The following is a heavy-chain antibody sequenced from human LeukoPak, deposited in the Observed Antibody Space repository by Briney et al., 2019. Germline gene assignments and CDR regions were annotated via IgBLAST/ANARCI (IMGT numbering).Heavy chain of an antibody. CDR2: INWNGGST. V-gene: IGHV3-20*04. CDR1: GFTFDDYG. CDR3: ARGYCISTSCYFDY. Sequence: GGSLRLSCAASGFTFDDYGMSWVRQAPGKGLEWVSGINWNGGSTGYADSVKGRFTISRDNAKNSLYLQMNSLRAEDTALYYCARGYCISTSCYFDYWGQGTLVTVSS. D-gene: IGHD2-2*01. J-gene: IGHJ4*02.